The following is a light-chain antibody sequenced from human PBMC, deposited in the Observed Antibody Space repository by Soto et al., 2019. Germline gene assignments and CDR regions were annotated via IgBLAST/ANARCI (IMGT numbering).Light chain of an antibody. Sequence: SALTQPASVSGSPGQSIAISRTGTSSDVGAYNSVSWYQQYPGKAPKLMIHDVTNRPSGVSDRFSGSKSGNTASLTISGLQAEDEADYYCSSYTSSSSYVFGSGTKVTVL. J-gene: IGLJ1*01. CDR3: SSYTSSSSYV. CDR1: SSDVGAYNS. V-gene: IGLV2-14*01. CDR2: DVT.